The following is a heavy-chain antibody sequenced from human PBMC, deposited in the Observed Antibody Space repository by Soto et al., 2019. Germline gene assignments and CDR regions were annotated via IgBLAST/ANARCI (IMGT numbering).Heavy chain of an antibody. D-gene: IGHD6-13*01. J-gene: IGHJ4*02. CDR1: GFTFSSYA. CDR2: ISYDAHIE. Sequence: QVQLVESGGGVVQPGRSLRLSCAASGFTFSSYAMHWVRQAPGKGLQWVAVISYDAHIEYYADSVKGRFTISRDNSKNTLYLQMNSLRAEDTAVYYCARAPIAAAGRLDYWGQGTLVTVSS. V-gene: IGHV3-30-3*01. CDR3: ARAPIAAAGRLDY.